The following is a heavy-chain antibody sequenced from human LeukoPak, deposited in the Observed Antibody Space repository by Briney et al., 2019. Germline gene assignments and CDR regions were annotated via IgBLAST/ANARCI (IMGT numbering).Heavy chain of an antibody. D-gene: IGHD5-12*01. CDR2: IYTSGST. V-gene: IGHV4-61*02. CDR1: GGSISSGSYY. CDR3: ARDSLAGYSGYDRRLDY. J-gene: IGHJ4*02. Sequence: SETLSLTCTVSGGSISSGSYYWSWIRQPAGKGLEWIGRIYTSGSTNYNPSLKSRVTISVDTSKNQFSLKLSSMTAADTAVYYCARDSLAGYSGYDRRLDYWGQGTLVTVSS.